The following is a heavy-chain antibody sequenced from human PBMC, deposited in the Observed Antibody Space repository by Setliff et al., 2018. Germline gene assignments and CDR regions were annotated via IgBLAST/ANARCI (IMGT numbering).Heavy chain of an antibody. CDR2: IHYGGFF. CDR1: GGSFRSSRYY. J-gene: IGHJ4*02. Sequence: SETLSLTCTVSGGSFRSSRYYWGWIRQPPGKGLEWIGNIHYGGFFWYSPSLKSRVTISVDTSKNQFSLKLSSVTAADTAVYYCAIPSLGIGGGSRFDNWGQGTRVTVSS. V-gene: IGHV4-39*01. CDR3: AIPSLGIGGGSRFDN. D-gene: IGHD3-10*01.